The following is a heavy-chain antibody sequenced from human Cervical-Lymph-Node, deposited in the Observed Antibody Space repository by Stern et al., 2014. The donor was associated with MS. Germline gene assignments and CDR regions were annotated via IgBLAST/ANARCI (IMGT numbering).Heavy chain of an antibody. CDR2: ISESGGIT. Sequence: EVQLLESGGGLVQPGGSLRLSCAASRFTFSTSVMSWVRQAPGKGLEWVSGISESGGITYYADSVKGRFTISRDNSKNTLYLQMNSLRAEDTAVYYCAKSAYYESRGYLDSFDIWGQGTMVTVSS. V-gene: IGHV3-23*01. D-gene: IGHD3-22*01. CDR3: AKSAYYESRGYLDSFDI. CDR1: RFTFSTSV. J-gene: IGHJ3*02.